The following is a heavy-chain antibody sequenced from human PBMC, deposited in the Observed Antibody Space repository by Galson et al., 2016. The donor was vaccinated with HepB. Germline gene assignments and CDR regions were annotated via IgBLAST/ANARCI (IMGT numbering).Heavy chain of an antibody. D-gene: IGHD2-2*01. Sequence: SLRLSCAASGFTFDDYPMHWVRQVPGKGLEWVSLISRDGDSTLYADSVKGRFTISRDNAKYTLSLQMNSLRTEDTAFYYCAKGNRGSSTNLLDDWGRGSLVTVSS. V-gene: IGHV3-43*01. CDR1: GFTFDDYP. CDR3: AKGNRGSSTNLLDD. J-gene: IGHJ4*02. CDR2: ISRDGDST.